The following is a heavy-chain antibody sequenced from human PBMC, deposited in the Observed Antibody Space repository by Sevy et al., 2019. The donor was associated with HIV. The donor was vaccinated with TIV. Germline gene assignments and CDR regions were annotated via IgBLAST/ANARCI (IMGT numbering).Heavy chain of an antibody. V-gene: IGHV3-43*01. Sequence: GGSLRLSCAASGFTFDDYTMNWVRQAPGKGLEWVSLITWDGGSTYYADSVKGRFTISRDNSKNSHYLQMNSLRTEDTALYYCAKDISGEGYLGSGYFDYWGQGTLVTVSS. CDR3: AKDISGEGYLGSGYFDY. J-gene: IGHJ4*02. CDR1: GFTFDDYT. CDR2: ITWDGGST. D-gene: IGHD2-15*01.